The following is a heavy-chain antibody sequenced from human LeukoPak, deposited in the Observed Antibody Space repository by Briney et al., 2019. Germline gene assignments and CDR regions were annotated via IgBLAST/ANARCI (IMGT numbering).Heavy chain of an antibody. J-gene: IGHJ4*02. CDR1: GGSISSGGYS. CDR2: IYHSGST. CDR3: ARGREWEPKVFDY. V-gene: IGHV4-30-2*01. Sequence: PSQTLSLTCAVSGGSISSGGYSWSWIRQPPGKGLEWIGYIYHSGSTYYNPSLKSRVTISVDTSKNQFSLKLGSVTAADTAVYYCARGREWEPKVFDYWGQGTLVTVSS. D-gene: IGHD1-26*01.